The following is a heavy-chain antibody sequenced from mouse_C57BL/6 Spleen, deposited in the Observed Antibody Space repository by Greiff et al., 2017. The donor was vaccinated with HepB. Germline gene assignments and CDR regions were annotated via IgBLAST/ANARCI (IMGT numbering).Heavy chain of an antibody. CDR1: GYTFTSYW. Sequence: QVQLQQPGTELVKPGASVKLSCKASGYTFTSYWTHWVKQRPGQGLEWIGNINPSNGGTNYNEKFKSKATLTVDKSSSTAYMQLSSLTSEDSAVYYCARERDYYGSSPYYFDYWGQGTTLTVSS. CDR2: INPSNGGT. V-gene: IGHV1-53*01. J-gene: IGHJ2*01. CDR3: ARERDYYGSSPYYFDY. D-gene: IGHD1-1*01.